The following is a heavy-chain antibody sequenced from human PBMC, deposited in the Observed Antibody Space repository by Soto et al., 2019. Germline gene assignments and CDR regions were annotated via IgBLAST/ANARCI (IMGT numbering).Heavy chain of an antibody. J-gene: IGHJ4*02. D-gene: IGHD1-1*01. CDR3: ARISTSGTRFDY. CDR2: VYHSGST. V-gene: IGHV4-4*02. CDR1: GGSISTSNW. Sequence: PSETLSLTCAVSGGSISTSNWWSWVRQPPGKGLEWIGEVYHSGSTNYNPSFKSRVAMSVDKSKNQFSLKLNSVTAADTALYYCARISTSGTRFDYWGQGSLVTVSS.